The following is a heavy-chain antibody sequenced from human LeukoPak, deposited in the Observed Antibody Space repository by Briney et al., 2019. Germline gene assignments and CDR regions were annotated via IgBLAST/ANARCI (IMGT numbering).Heavy chain of an antibody. CDR3: VRGSLASGVVVYYYYYLDV. V-gene: IGHV3-7*01. J-gene: IGHJ6*03. Sequence: PGGSLRLSCAASGFTFSSYWMSWVRQAPGKGLEWVANIKQDESEKYYVDSVKGRFTISRDNAKNSLYLQMNSLRAEDTAVYYCVRGSLASGVVVYYYYYLDVWGKGTTVTVSS. D-gene: IGHD3-3*01. CDR2: IKQDESEK. CDR1: GFTFSSYW.